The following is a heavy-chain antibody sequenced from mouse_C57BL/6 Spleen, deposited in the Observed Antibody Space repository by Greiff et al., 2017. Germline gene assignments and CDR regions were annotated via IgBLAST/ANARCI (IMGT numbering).Heavy chain of an antibody. D-gene: IGHD2-1*01. V-gene: IGHV5-9-1*02. J-gene: IGHJ3*01. CDR2: ISSGGDYI. Sequence: EVMLVESGEGLVKPGGSLKLSCAASGFTFSSYAMSWVRQTPEKRLEWVAYISSGGDYIYYADTVKGRFTISRDNARNTLYLQMRSLKSEDTAMYYCTRESLYGNCFAYWGQGTLVTVSA. CDR1: GFTFSSYA. CDR3: TRESLYGNCFAY.